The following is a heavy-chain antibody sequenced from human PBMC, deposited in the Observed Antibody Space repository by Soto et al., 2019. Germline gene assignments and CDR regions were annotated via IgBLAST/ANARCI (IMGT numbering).Heavy chain of an antibody. J-gene: IGHJ4*02. CDR3: ARVRYGDY. CDR2: ISAHNGNT. V-gene: IGHV1-18*01. Sequence: QVHLVQSGAEVKKPGASVKVSCKASGYTFTSYGITWVRQAPGQGLAWMGWISAHNGNTDYAQKLQCRVIVTRDTSTSTAYMELRSLISDDTAVYYCARVRYGDYWGQGALVTVSS. D-gene: IGHD1-1*01. CDR1: GYTFTSYG.